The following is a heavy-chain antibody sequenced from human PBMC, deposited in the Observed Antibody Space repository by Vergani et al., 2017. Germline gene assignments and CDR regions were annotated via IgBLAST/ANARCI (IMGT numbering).Heavy chain of an antibody. Sequence: QVQLQESGPGLVKPSETLSLTCTVSGGSISSYYWSWIRQPPGKGLEWIWYIYYSGSTNYNPSLKSRVTISVDTSKNQFSLKLSSVTAADTAVYYCARGSTVTYYYYYGMDVWGQGTTVTVSS. CDR3: ARGSTVTYYYYYGMDV. CDR1: GGSISSYY. V-gene: IGHV4-59*01. CDR2: IYYSGST. J-gene: IGHJ6*02. D-gene: IGHD4-17*01.